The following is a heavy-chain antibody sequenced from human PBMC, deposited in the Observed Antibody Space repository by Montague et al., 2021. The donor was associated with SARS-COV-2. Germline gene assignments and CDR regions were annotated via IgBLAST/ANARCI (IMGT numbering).Heavy chain of an antibody. J-gene: IGHJ4*02. Sequence: CAISGDSVSSNSAAWNWIRQSPSRGLEWLGRTYYRSKWYNDYAVSVKSRITINPDTSKNQFSLQLNSVTPEDTAVYYCARNIAVAGRAEGFDYWGQGTLVTGSS. CDR3: ARNIAVAGRAEGFDY. V-gene: IGHV6-1*01. CDR2: TYYRSKWYN. D-gene: IGHD6-19*01. CDR1: GDSVSSNSAA.